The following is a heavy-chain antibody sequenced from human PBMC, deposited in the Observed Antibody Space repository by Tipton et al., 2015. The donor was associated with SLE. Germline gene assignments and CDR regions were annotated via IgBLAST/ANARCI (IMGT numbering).Heavy chain of an antibody. CDR1: GGFFVSSNY. V-gene: IGHV3-53*01. D-gene: IGHD5-12*01. CDR2: LFSDGRT. CDR3: ARGYGGYVDWYFDL. Sequence: VQLVQSGGGLIQPGGSLRLSSAVSGGFFVSSNYMSWVRQAPGKGLEWISVLFSDGRTFYADSVKGRFTISRDNAKNSLYLQMNSLTAEDTAVYSCARGYGGYVDWYFDLWGRGTLVTVSS. J-gene: IGHJ2*01.